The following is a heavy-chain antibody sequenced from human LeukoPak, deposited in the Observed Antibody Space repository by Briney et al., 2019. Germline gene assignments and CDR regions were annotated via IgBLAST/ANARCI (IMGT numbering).Heavy chain of an antibody. CDR1: GFTFSSYS. D-gene: IGHD2-8*01. V-gene: IGHV3-20*04. J-gene: IGHJ6*03. CDR3: ARVPVMDFYYYSYMDV. CDR2: INWNGDGT. Sequence: QSGGSLRLSCAASGFTFSSYSMNWVRQAPGKGLGWVSSINWNGDGTGYAQSVKGRFTISRDNAKNSLYLQMNSLRAEDTALYYCARVPVMDFYYYSYMDVWGKGTTVTVSS.